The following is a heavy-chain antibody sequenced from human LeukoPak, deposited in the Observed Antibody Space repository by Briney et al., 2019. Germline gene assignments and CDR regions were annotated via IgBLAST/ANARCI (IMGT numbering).Heavy chain of an antibody. CDR2: ISAYNGNT. D-gene: IGHD5-24*01. CDR3: AREGGLEMATITDAFDI. Sequence: WASVKVSCKASGYTFTSYGISWVRQAPGQGLEWMGCISAYNGNTNYAQKLQGRVTMTTDTSTSTAYMELRSLRSDDTAVYYCAREGGLEMATITDAFDIWGQGTMVTVPS. CDR1: GYTFTSYG. J-gene: IGHJ3*02. V-gene: IGHV1-18*01.